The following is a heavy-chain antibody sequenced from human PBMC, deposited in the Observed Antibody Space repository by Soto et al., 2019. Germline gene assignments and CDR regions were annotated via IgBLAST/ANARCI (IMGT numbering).Heavy chain of an antibody. CDR2: IYSGGST. V-gene: IGHV3-53*01. CDR1: GFTVSSNY. D-gene: IGHD5-18*01. J-gene: IGHJ4*02. Sequence: EVQLVESGGGLIQPGGSLRLSCAASGFTVSSNYMSWVRQAPGKGLEWVSVIYSGGSTYYADSVKGRFTISRDNSKNTLYLQMNSLRAEDTAVYYCARDRGYSYGSPSLDYWGQGTLVTVSS. CDR3: ARDRGYSYGSPSLDY.